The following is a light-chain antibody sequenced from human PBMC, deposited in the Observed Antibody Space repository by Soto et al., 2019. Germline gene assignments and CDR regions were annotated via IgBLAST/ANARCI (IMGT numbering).Light chain of an antibody. CDR1: QSVRNF. J-gene: IGKJ4*01. Sequence: EIVLTQSPATLSLSSGERATLSCRASQSVRNFLAWYQQKPGQPPRLLIYDASIRAAGFPARFSGSGSGTDFTLTINNLEPEDFAVYFCQQRSSWPPTFGGGTKVEIK. CDR2: DAS. CDR3: QQRSSWPPT. V-gene: IGKV3-11*01.